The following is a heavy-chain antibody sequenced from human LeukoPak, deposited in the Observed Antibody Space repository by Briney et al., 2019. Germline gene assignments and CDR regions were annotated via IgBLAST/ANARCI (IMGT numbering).Heavy chain of an antibody. CDR2: INHSGST. CDR1: GGSFSGYY. Sequence: SETLSLTCAVYGGSFSGYYWSWIHQPPGKGLEWIGEINHSGSTNYNPSLKSRVTISVDTSKDQFSLKLSSVTAADTAVYYCARCPGSWSGYDAFDIWGQGTMVTVSS. V-gene: IGHV4-34*01. J-gene: IGHJ3*02. D-gene: IGHD6-13*01. CDR3: ARCPGSWSGYDAFDI.